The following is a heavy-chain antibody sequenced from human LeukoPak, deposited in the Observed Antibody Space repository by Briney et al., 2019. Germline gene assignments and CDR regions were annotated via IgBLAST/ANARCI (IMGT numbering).Heavy chain of an antibody. J-gene: IGHJ4*02. CDR3: AGMTTVPRFDY. V-gene: IGHV4-59*08. CDR2: IYYSGTT. Sequence: SETLSLTCTVSGGSVNSYYWSWIRQPPGKGLEWIGYIYYSGTTNYNPSLKSRVTISVDSSKNQFSLKLSSVTAADTAVYYCAGMTTVPRFDYWGQGTLVTVSS. CDR1: GGSVNSYY. D-gene: IGHD4-17*01.